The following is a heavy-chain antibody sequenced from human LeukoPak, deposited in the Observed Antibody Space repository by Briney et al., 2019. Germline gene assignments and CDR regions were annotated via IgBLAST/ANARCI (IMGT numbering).Heavy chain of an antibody. CDR2: ISGSGGTT. Sequence: PGGSLRLSCAPSGFTFSIYAMSWVRQAPGKGLEWVSAISGSGGTTYYADSVKGRFTISRDNSKNTVYLQMNRLRAEDTAVYYCAKTSLSWSGYYLGDYYYYYMDVWGKGTTVTVSS. CDR3: AKTSLSWSGYYLGDYYYYYMDV. J-gene: IGHJ6*03. CDR1: GFTFSIYA. D-gene: IGHD3-3*01. V-gene: IGHV3-23*01.